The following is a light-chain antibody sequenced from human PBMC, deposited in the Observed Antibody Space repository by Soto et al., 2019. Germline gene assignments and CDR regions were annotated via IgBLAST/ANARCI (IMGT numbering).Light chain of an antibody. CDR1: SSNIGAGYD. V-gene: IGLV1-40*01. J-gene: IGLJ1*01. CDR3: QSYDSSXSGFYV. Sequence: QSALTQPPSLSGAPGQRVTISCTGSSSNIGAGYDVHWYQQLPGRAPKLLIYANSNRPSGVPDRFSGSRSGTSASLAITGLQAEDEADYSCQSYDSSXSGFYVFGTGTKVTVL. CDR2: ANS.